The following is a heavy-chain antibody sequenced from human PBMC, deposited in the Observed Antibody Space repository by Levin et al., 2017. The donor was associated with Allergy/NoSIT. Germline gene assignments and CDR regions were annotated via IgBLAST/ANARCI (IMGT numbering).Heavy chain of an antibody. V-gene: IGHV3-23*01. CDR1: GFTFSSYA. CDR2: ISGSGGST. J-gene: IGHJ3*02. Sequence: GGSLRLSCAASGFTFSSYAMSWVRQAPGKGLEWVSAISGSGGSTYYADSVKGRFTISRDNSKNTLYLQMNSLRAEDTAVYYCAIRRVHCSSTSCYADAFDIWGQGTMVTVSS. CDR3: AIRRVHCSSTSCYADAFDI. D-gene: IGHD2-2*01.